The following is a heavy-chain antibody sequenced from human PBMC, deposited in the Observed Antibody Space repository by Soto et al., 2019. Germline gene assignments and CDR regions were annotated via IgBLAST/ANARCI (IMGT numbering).Heavy chain of an antibody. CDR3: ARDFNYVVRGMTYYYMAV. CDR1: GGSIRSYG. CDR2: ICNTATT. J-gene: IGHJ6*03. V-gene: IGHV4-59*01. Sequence: SETLSLTCTVSGGSIRSYGGTWIPQPPGEGLEWIGCICNTATTNYNPSLKRRVTISVDTSKNQVSLKLSSVTAADTAVYYCARDFNYVVRGMTYYYMAVWGKGTTVTVSS. D-gene: IGHD3-10*01.